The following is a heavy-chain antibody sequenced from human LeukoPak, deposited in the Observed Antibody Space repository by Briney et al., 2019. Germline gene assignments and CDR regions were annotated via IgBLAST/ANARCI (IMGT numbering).Heavy chain of an antibody. CDR2: ISSSGGVT. CDR1: GFIFSNTE. D-gene: IGHD4-17*01. J-gene: IGHJ6*04. Sequence: GGSLRLTCTVSGFIFSNTEMNWVRQAPGKGLEWVSFISSSGGVTNYADSVKGRFTISRDNAKKSLYLQMNSLTAEDTAVYYCARPALYLHGDFPRVWGRGTTVIVSS. CDR3: ARPALYLHGDFPRV. V-gene: IGHV3-48*03.